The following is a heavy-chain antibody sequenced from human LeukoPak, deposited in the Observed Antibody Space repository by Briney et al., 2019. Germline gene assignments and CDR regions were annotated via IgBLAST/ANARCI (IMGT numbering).Heavy chain of an antibody. CDR1: GDSISSYY. Sequence: SETLSLTCIVSGDSISSYYWTWIRQPAGKGLEWIGRINTSGSTNYNPSLRSRVTISLDKSKNQFSLKLSSVTAADTAVYYCARDQAAMAKGGAFYYYYYMDVWGKGTTVTVSS. J-gene: IGHJ6*03. D-gene: IGHD5-18*01. CDR3: ARDQAAMAKGGAFYYYYYMDV. CDR2: INTSGST. V-gene: IGHV4-4*07.